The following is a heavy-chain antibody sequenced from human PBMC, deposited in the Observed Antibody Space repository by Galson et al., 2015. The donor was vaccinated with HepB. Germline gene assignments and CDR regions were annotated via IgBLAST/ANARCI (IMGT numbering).Heavy chain of an antibody. CDR2: INPSGGST. J-gene: IGHJ4*02. V-gene: IGHV3-23*01. CDR1: GFTFPNYA. CDR3: AKDYDFWSGYSLPNDY. Sequence: SLRLSCAASGFTFPNYAMNWVRQAPGKGLEWVSNINPSGGSTYYADSVKGRFTISRDNSKNTLYLLLSSLRAEDTAIYYCAKDYDFWSGYSLPNDYWGPGTLVTVSS. D-gene: IGHD3-3*01.